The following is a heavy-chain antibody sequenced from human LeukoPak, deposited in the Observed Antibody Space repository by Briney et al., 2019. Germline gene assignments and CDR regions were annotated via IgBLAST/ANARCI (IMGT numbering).Heavy chain of an antibody. J-gene: IGHJ3*02. CDR3: ARAAGATDYGDYSDAFDI. V-gene: IGHV1-69*04. CDR2: IIPMLGIP. Sequence: ASVKVSCKASGGTFNMYVVTWVRQAPGQGLEWMGRIIPMLGIPNYAQNFQGRVTISADKSTSTVYMELSSLRSEDTAVYYCARAAGATDYGDYSDAFDIWGQGTMVTVSS. CDR1: GGTFNMYV. D-gene: IGHD4-17*01.